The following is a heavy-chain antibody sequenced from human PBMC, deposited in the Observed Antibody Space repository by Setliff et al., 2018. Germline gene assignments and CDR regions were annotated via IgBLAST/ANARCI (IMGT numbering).Heavy chain of an antibody. V-gene: IGHV4-39*07. CDR2: VYYSGYT. Sequence: PSETLSLTCNVSGGSVSSTSHYWGWIRQPPGKGMEWIGSVYYSGYTYYNPSLQSRVTISVDMSKNQFSMKLTSVTAADMAVYYCARDQFRNSGGLYSWGQGTLVTVSS. CDR1: GGSVSSTSHY. CDR3: ARDQFRNSGGLYS. J-gene: IGHJ5*02. D-gene: IGHD1-7*01.